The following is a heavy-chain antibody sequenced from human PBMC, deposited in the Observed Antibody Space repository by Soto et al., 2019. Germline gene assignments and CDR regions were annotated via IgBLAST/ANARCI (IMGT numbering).Heavy chain of an antibody. CDR1: GFSVTCYD. Sequence: AVKVARKTSGFSVTCYDRDSLGQAAGQGLEWMAWINPHSGGTNYAQKFKGGVTMTRDTSISTAYMELSRLRSDDTDVYYCAREVGGEYSGEDYVYDYWGKGTLVTVSP. J-gene: IGHJ4*02. CDR2: INPHSGGT. V-gene: IGHV1-2*02. CDR3: AREVGGEYSGEDYVYDY. D-gene: IGHD5-12*01.